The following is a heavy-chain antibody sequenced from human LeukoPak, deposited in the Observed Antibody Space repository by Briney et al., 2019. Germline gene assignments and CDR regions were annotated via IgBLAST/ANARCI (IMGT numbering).Heavy chain of an antibody. V-gene: IGHV3-30-3*01. CDR1: GFTFSSYA. D-gene: IGHD3-9*01. CDR3: ARDMHYDILTGNFDY. Sequence: PGRSLRLSCAASGFTFSSYAMHWVRQAPGKGLEWVAVISYDGSNKYYADSVKGRFTISRDNSKNTLYLQMNSLRAEDTAVYYCARDMHYDILTGNFDYWGQGTLVTVSS. CDR2: ISYDGSNK. J-gene: IGHJ4*02.